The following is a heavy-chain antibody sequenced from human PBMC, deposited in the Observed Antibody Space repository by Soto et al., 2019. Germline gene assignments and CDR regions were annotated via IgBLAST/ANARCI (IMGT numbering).Heavy chain of an antibody. CDR2: FDPEDGET. J-gene: IGHJ4*02. D-gene: IGHD3-3*01. CDR3: ARVWADYDFWSGYSHPYFDY. V-gene: IGHV1-24*01. Sequence: ASVKVSCKVSGYTLTELSMHWVRQAPGKGLEWMGGFDPEDGETIYAQKFQGRVTMTRDTSASTAYMELSSLRSEDTAVYYCARVWADYDFWSGYSHPYFDYWGQGTLVTVSS. CDR1: GYTLTELS.